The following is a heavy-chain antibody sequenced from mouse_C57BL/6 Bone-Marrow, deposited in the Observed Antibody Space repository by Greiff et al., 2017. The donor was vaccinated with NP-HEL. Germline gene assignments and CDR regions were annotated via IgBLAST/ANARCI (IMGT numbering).Heavy chain of an antibody. J-gene: IGHJ2*01. CDR1: GFTFSSYG. Sequence: EVMLVESGGDLVKPGGSLKLSCAASGFTFSSYGMSWVRQTPDKRLEWVATISSGGSYTYYPDSVKGRFTISRDNAKNTLYLQMSSLKSEDTAMYYCARQGLRLFDYWGQGTTLTVSS. CDR3: ARQGLRLFDY. D-gene: IGHD2-4*01. CDR2: ISSGGSYT. V-gene: IGHV5-6*02.